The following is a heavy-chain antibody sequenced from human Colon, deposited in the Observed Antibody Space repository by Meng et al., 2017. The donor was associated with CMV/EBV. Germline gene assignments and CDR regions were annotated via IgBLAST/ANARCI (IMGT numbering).Heavy chain of an antibody. CDR2: INPNSGGT. J-gene: IGHJ5*02. Sequence: QVQQVQSGREVTKPGARVQGPCHSSGYTFTGYYMHWVRQAPGQALEWMGWINPNSGGTNYAQKFQGRVTMTRETSISTAYMELSRLRSDDTAVYYCARAPYNWNDGGWFDPWGQGTLVTVSS. V-gene: IGHV1-2*02. D-gene: IGHD1-20*01. CDR3: ARAPYNWNDGGWFDP. CDR1: GYTFTGYY.